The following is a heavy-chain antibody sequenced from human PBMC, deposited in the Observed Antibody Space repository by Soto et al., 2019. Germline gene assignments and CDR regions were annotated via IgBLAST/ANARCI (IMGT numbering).Heavy chain of an antibody. D-gene: IGHD3-10*01. CDR3: ARGGPELWFGELLHYGMDV. V-gene: IGHV4-31*03. CDR1: GGSISSGGYY. J-gene: IGHJ6*02. CDR2: IYYSGST. Sequence: SETLSLTCTVSGGSISSGGYYWSWIRQHPGKGLEWIGYIYYSGSTYYNPSLKSRVTISVDTSKNQFSLKLSSVTAADTAVYYCARGGPELWFGELLHYGMDVWGQGTTVTVSS.